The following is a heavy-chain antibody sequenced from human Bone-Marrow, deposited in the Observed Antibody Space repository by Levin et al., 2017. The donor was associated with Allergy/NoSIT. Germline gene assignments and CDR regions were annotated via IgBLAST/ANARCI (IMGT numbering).Heavy chain of an antibody. V-gene: IGHV3-15*01. J-gene: IGHJ3*02. CDR1: GFTFNTAW. Sequence: GESLKISCAASGFTFNTAWMSWVRQGPGKGLLWVGRVKSENDGGTRDYDAAVEGRFTISRDDSTNTLYLQMSSLEAEDTGIYYCTAMTAKIWGQGTMVIVSS. CDR2: VKSENDGGTR. CDR3: TAMTAKI.